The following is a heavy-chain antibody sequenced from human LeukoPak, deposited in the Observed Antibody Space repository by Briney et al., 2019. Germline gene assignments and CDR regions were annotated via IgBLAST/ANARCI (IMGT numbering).Heavy chain of an antibody. V-gene: IGHV3-7*01. CDR1: GFTFSSYW. CDR2: IKQDGSEK. Sequence: GGSLRLSCAASGFTFSSYWMSWVRQAPGKGLEWVANIKQDGSEKYYVDSVKGRFTISRDNAKNSLYLQMNSLRAEDTAVYYCARDKGRWLPLGYFDYWGQGTLVTVSS. J-gene: IGHJ4*02. CDR3: ARDKGRWLPLGYFDY. D-gene: IGHD5-24*01.